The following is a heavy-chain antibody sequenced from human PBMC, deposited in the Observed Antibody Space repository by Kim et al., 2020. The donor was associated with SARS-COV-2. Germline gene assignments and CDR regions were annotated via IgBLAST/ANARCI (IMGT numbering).Heavy chain of an antibody. CDR2: ISGDGSAT. CDR1: GFIFKNFA. V-gene: IGHV3-23*01. CDR3: AKSSQEMHYFDY. Sequence: GGSLRLSCAASGFIFKNFAMNWVRQAPGKGLEWVSVISGDGSATHYTDSVKGRFTISRDNSNNRLYLQLNSLRAEDTAVYYCAKSSQEMHYFDYWGQGT. J-gene: IGHJ4*02.